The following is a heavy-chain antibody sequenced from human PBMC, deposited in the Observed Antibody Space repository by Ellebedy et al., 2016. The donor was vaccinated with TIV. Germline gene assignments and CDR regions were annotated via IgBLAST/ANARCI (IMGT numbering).Heavy chain of an antibody. CDR2: ISGSGGST. V-gene: IGHV3-23*01. D-gene: IGHD5-24*01. J-gene: IGHJ4*02. Sequence: GGSLRLXXAASGFTFSSYAMSWVRQAPGKGLEWVSAISGSGGSTYYADSVKGRFTISRDNSKNTLYLQMNSLRAEDTAVYYCAKAEMATIPNYFDYWGQGTLVTVSS. CDR1: GFTFSSYA. CDR3: AKAEMATIPNYFDY.